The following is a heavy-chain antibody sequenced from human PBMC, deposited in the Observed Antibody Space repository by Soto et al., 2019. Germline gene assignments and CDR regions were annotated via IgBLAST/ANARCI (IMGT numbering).Heavy chain of an antibody. Sequence: ASVKVSCKVSGYTLTELSMHWVRQVPGKGLAWMGGFDPEDGERIYAQKFQGRVTMTEDTSTDTAYMELSSLRSEATGVYFCATVQGDYVRTYHYYGMDVWGHGTTVTVSS. D-gene: IGHD4-17*01. CDR1: GYTLTELS. V-gene: IGHV1-24*01. CDR2: FDPEDGER. CDR3: ATVQGDYVRTYHYYGMDV. J-gene: IGHJ6*02.